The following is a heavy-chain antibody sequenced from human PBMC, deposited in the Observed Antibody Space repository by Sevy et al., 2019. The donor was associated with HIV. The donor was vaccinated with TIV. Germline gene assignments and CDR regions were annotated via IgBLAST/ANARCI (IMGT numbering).Heavy chain of an antibody. D-gene: IGHD6-13*01. CDR2: ISYDGDSK. CDR3: AKESVSWYLDF. V-gene: IGHV3-30*18. Sequence: GGSLRLSCAASGFTFSRNGMHWVRQVPGKGLEWVAPISYDGDSKNYADSVKGRFTISRDNSKNTVYLHMNSLRSEDTAVNYCAKESVSWYLDFWGQGTLVTVSS. CDR1: GFTFSRNG. J-gene: IGHJ4*02.